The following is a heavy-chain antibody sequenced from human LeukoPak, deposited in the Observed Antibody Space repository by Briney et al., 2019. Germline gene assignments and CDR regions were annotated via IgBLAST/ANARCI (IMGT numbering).Heavy chain of an antibody. CDR3: AGIPITMDAFDI. Sequence: PSETLSLTCAVYGGSFSGYYWSWIRQPPGKGLEWIGEINHSGSTNYNPSLKSRVTISVDTSKNQFSLKLCSVTAADTAVYYCAGIPITMDAFDIWGQGTMVTVSS. D-gene: IGHD3-10*01. CDR1: GGSFSGYY. J-gene: IGHJ3*02. V-gene: IGHV4-34*01. CDR2: INHSGST.